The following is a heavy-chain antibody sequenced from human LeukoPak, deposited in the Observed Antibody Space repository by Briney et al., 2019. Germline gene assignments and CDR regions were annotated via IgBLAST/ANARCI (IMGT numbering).Heavy chain of an antibody. J-gene: IGHJ4*02. CDR1: GYRFTSYW. CDR3: ASSWGSYSQRYFDY. Sequence: GESLKISCKGSGYRFTSYWIAWVRQMPGKGLEWMGIIYPGDSDTRYSPSFQGQVTISADKSISTAYLQWSSLKASDTAMYYCASSWGSYSQRYFDYGGQETLATVSS. D-gene: IGHD3-16*01. V-gene: IGHV5-51*01. CDR2: IYPGDSDT.